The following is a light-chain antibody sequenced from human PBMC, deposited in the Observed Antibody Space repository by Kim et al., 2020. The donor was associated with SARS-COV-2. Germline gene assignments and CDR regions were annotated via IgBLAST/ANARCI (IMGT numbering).Light chain of an antibody. V-gene: IGKV3D-15*01. CDR3: QQYNNWPWT. CDR2: GES. J-gene: IGKJ1*01. Sequence: SQGQRVTLACKASQIFSSNLAWYHQKPGQAPRLLIYGESTRASGIPARFSGSGSGTEFTLTISSLQSEDFAVYYCQQYNNWPWTFGQGTKVDIK. CDR1: QIFSSN.